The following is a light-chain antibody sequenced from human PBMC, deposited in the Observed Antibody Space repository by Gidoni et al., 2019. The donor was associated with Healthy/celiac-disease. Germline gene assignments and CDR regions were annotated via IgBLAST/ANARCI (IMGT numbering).Light chain of an antibody. CDR1: QSVSSSY. CDR3: QQYGSSPRLT. J-gene: IGKJ4*01. V-gene: IGKV3-20*01. Sequence: EMGSTQSPGTLTLSPGERATLSCRASQSVSSSYLAWYQQKPGQAPSLLIYGSSSRATGIPDRFSGSGSWTDFSLTISSLVPEDFAVYYCQQYGSSPRLTFGGGTKVEIK. CDR2: GSS.